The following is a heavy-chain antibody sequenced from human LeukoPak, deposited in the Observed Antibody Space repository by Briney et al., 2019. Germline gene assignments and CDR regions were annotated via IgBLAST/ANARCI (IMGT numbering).Heavy chain of an antibody. J-gene: IGHJ6*03. CDR3: ARGRSTVVTPNYYYYYCMDV. CDR2: IHTSGGT. CDR1: GFSISSSH. Sequence: PAETLSLTCTVSGFSISSSHWSWVRQPPGKGLEWLGNIHTSGGTNYSPSLKSRVTISLDTSRNQFSLTRSSGTGADTAVYYCARGRSTVVTPNYYYYYCMDVWGKGTTVTVSS. V-gene: IGHV4-4*09. D-gene: IGHD4-23*01.